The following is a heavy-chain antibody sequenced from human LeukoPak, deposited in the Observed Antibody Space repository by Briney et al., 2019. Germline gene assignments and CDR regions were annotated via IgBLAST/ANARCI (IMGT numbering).Heavy chain of an antibody. J-gene: IGHJ4*02. V-gene: IGHV3-7*04. D-gene: IGHD2-15*01. Sequence: GGSLRLSCAASGFTFTDYWMSWVRQAPGKGLEWVANIEQDGSDNYHLGSVMGRFTISRDNAKNSLYLQMNSLRAEDTAVYYCARGRGYCSGGTCLIHYFDYWGQGTLVTVSS. CDR2: IEQDGSDN. CDR1: GFTFTDYW. CDR3: ARGRGYCSGGTCLIHYFDY.